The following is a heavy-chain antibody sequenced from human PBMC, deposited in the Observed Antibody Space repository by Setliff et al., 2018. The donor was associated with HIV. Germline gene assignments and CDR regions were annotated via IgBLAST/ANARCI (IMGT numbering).Heavy chain of an antibody. Sequence: SETLSLTCAVFGESSNTDAWTWIRQPPGKGLEWIGEVSPIGETSYNQSLKDRVTISIDTSKNHFSLKLNSVTAADTAVYYCARPKQGLGGGSHFDYWGRGTLVTVSS. J-gene: IGHJ4*02. D-gene: IGHD3-16*01. CDR3: ARPKQGLGGGSHFDY. CDR1: GESSNTDA. V-gene: IGHV4-34*01. CDR2: VSPIGET.